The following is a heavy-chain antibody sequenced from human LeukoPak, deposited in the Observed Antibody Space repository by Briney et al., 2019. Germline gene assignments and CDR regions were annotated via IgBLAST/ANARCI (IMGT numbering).Heavy chain of an antibody. CDR2: IIPILGIA. J-gene: IGHJ5*02. CDR1: GYTFKNYD. Sequence: SVKVSCKASGYTFKNYDINWVRQAPGQGLEWMGRIIPILGIANYAQKFQGRVTITADKSTSTAYMELSSLRSEDTAVYYCAEAVAGTSWFDPWGQGTLVTVSS. V-gene: IGHV1-69*04. D-gene: IGHD6-19*01. CDR3: AEAVAGTSWFDP.